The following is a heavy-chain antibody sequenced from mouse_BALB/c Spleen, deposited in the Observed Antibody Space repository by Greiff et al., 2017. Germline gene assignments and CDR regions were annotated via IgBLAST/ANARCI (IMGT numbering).Heavy chain of an antibody. J-gene: IGHJ4*01. Sequence: QVQLQQSGPELVKPGASVRISCKASGYTFTSYYIHWVKQRPGQGLEWIGWIYPGNVNTKYNEKFKGKATLTADKSSSTAYMQLSSLTSEDSAVYFCARYYYGSSSYAMDYWGQGTSVTVSS. CDR1: GYTFTSYY. D-gene: IGHD1-1*01. V-gene: IGHV1S56*01. CDR3: ARYYYGSSSYAMDY. CDR2: IYPGNVNT.